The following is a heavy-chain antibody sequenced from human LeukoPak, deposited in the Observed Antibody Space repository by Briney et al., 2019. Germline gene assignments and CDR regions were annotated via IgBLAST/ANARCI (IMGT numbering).Heavy chain of an antibody. J-gene: IGHJ4*02. Sequence: PGRSLRLSCAASGFTFDDYAMHWVRQAPGKGLEWVSGISWNSGSIGYADSVKGRFTISRDNAKNSLYLQMNSLRAEDTASYYCAKDGTIAAAGYFDYWGQGTLVTVSS. CDR2: ISWNSGSI. V-gene: IGHV3-9*01. D-gene: IGHD6-13*01. CDR3: AKDGTIAAAGYFDY. CDR1: GFTFDDYA.